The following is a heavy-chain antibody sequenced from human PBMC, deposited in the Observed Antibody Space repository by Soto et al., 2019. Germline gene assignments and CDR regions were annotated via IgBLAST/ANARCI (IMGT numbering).Heavy chain of an antibody. D-gene: IGHD2-15*01. CDR1: GFSFSTYA. V-gene: IGHV3-23*01. CDR2: ISSSGGGT. CDR3: AKDSVFFYCSGYYSILLDFRGQRSSDL. J-gene: IGHJ2*01. Sequence: HPGGSLRLSCAASGFSFSTYAMGWVRQAPGKGLEWVSAISSSGGGTYYVDSVKGRFTISRDNSRNTLYLQLNDLRAEDTAVYYCAKDSVFFYCSGYYSILLDFRGQRSSDL.